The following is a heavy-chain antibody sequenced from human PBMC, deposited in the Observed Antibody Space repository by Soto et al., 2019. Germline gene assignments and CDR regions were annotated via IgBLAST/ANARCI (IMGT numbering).Heavy chain of an antibody. D-gene: IGHD3-3*02. J-gene: IGHJ4*02. CDR1: GFAFSNYE. Sequence: GGSLRLSCAASGFAFSNYEMNWVRQTPGKGLEWVSYISISGSTIYYADSVKGRFTISRDDAKNTLYLQMDSLRADDTAVYYCARESFSASPNFFDHWGQGTLVTVSS. CDR3: ARESFSASPNFFDH. CDR2: ISISGSTI. V-gene: IGHV3-48*03.